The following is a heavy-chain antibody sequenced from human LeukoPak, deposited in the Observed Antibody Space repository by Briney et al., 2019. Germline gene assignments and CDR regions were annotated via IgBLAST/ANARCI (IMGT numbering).Heavy chain of an antibody. D-gene: IGHD2-2*02. Sequence: PGGSLRLSCAASGFTFSSYAMSWVRQAPGKGLEWVSVLIGSAGSTYYADSVKGRFTISRDNSKNTLYLQMNSLRAEDTAVYYCAKGRYCSSPTCYKGDGFDIWGQGTMVTVSS. CDR2: LIGSAGST. CDR3: AKGRYCSSPTCYKGDGFDI. CDR1: GFTFSSYA. V-gene: IGHV3-23*01. J-gene: IGHJ3*02.